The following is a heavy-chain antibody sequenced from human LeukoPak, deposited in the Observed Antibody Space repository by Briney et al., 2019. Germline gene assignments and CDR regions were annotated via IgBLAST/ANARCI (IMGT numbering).Heavy chain of an antibody. CDR1: GFTFSSYW. D-gene: IGHD6-19*01. CDR2: ISSSGSTI. CDR3: AGHIAVAAPGDWFDP. J-gene: IGHJ5*02. Sequence: GGSLRLSCAASGFTFSSYWMSWVRQAPGKGLEWVSYISSSGSTIYYADSVKGRFTISRDNAKNSLYLQMNSLRAEDTAVYYCAGHIAVAAPGDWFDPWGQGTLVTVSS. V-gene: IGHV3-48*04.